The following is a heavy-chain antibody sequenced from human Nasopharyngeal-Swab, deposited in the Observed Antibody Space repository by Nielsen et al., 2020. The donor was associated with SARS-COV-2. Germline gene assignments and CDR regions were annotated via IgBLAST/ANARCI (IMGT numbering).Heavy chain of an antibody. V-gene: IGHV3-23*01. D-gene: IGHD2-21*02. CDR3: AKDDFCPACAFDV. CDR1: GFDFWKYA. J-gene: IGHJ3*01. Sequence: GESLKISCAASGFDFWKYAMSWVRQAQGKGLEWVSTVSNNDGSLTFYAASVKGRFTISRDTSKNTVSLQMNSLRAEDTAVYYCAKDDFCPACAFDVWGQGTIVTVSS. CDR2: VSNNDGSLT.